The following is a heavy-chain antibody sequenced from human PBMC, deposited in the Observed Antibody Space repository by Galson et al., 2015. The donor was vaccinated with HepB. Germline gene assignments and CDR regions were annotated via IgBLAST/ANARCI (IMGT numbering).Heavy chain of an antibody. V-gene: IGHV4-31*03. CDR2: IYYSGST. J-gene: IGHJ6*02. D-gene: IGHD2-8*01. Sequence: TLSLTCTVSGGSISSGGYYWSWIRQHPGKGLEWIGYIYYSGSTYYNPSLKSRVTISVDTSKNQFSLKLSSVTAADTAVYYCASMRPYCTNGVCYYSSPPYGMDVWGQGTTVTVSS. CDR1: GGSISSGGYY. CDR3: ASMRPYCTNGVCYYSSPPYGMDV.